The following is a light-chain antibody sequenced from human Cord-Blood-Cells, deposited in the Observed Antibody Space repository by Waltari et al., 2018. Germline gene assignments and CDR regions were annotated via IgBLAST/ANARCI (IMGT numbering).Light chain of an antibody. CDR1: RSDVGGYNY. CDR2: DVS. V-gene: IGLV2-14*03. CDR3: SSYTSSSTWV. J-gene: IGLJ3*02. Sequence: QSALTQPASVSGSPGQSITISCTGTRSDVGGYNYVSWYQQHPGKAPKLMIYDVSNRPSGGSNRFSGAKSGNTASLTISGLQAEDEADYDCSSYTSSSTWVFGGGTKLTVL.